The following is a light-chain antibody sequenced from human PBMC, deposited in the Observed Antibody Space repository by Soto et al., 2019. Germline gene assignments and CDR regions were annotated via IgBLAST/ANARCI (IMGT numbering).Light chain of an antibody. CDR3: QQYNSYSWT. J-gene: IGKJ1*01. CDR1: QSISSW. V-gene: IGKV1-5*01. CDR2: DAS. Sequence: DIQMTQCPSTLSASVGDRVTITCRASQSISSWLAWYQQKPGKAPKLLIYDASSSESGLPSRLRGSGSGTEFPLTISSLQPDDFATYYCQQYNSYSWTFGQGTKV.